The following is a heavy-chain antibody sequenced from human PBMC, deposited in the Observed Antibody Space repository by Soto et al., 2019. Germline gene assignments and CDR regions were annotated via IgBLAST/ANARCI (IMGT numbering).Heavy chain of an antibody. V-gene: IGHV1-8*01. Sequence: QVQLVQSGAEVKKPGASVKVSCKASGYTFTSYDINWVRQATGQGLEWMGWMNPNSGNTGYAQKFQGRVTMTRNTAISTAYMELRSLRSEDTAVYYCACWPDGYYYYGMDVWGQGTTVTVSS. CDR3: ACWPDGYYYYGMDV. J-gene: IGHJ6*02. D-gene: IGHD6-13*01. CDR1: GYTFTSYD. CDR2: MNPNSGNT.